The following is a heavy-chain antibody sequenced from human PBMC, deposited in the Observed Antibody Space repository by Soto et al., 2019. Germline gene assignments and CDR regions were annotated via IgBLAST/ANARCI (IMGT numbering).Heavy chain of an antibody. CDR2: INTLSTAI. Sequence: VGSLRLSCEGSGFTFNDYYMTWIRQAPGKGLEWVAYINTLSTAIYYADSVKGRFTISRDNAKNSLYLQMNGLRAEDTATYYCARRLQWQLRPLDSWGRGTLVTVSS. D-gene: IGHD6-19*01. V-gene: IGHV3-11*01. CDR3: ARRLQWQLRPLDS. CDR1: GFTFNDYY. J-gene: IGHJ4*02.